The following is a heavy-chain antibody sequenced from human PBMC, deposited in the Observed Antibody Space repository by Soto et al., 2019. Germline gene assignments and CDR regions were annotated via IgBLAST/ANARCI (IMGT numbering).Heavy chain of an antibody. CDR1: GFTFSSYG. V-gene: IGHV3-33*01. CDR3: ARSTSLGGMDV. Sequence: GGSLRLSGAPSGFTFSSYGMHWVRQAPGKGLEWVAVIWYDGSNKYYADSVKGRFTISRDNSKNTLYLQMNSLRAEDTAVYYCARSTSLGGMDVWGQGTTVTVSS. CDR2: IWYDGSNK. J-gene: IGHJ6*02. D-gene: IGHD1-1*01.